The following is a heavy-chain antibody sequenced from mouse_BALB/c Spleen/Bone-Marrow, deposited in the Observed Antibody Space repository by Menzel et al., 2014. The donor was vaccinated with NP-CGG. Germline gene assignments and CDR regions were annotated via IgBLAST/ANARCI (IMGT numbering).Heavy chain of an antibody. CDR3: ARGDHWYFDV. CDR2: INPDSSTI. Sequence: EVKVVESGGGLVQPGGSLKLSCAASGFDFSRYWMSWVRQAPGKGLEWIGEINPDSSTINYTPSLKDKFIISRDNAKNTLYLQMSKVGSEDTALYYCARGDHWYFDVWGAGTTVTVSS. CDR1: GFDFSRYW. J-gene: IGHJ1*01. V-gene: IGHV4-1*02.